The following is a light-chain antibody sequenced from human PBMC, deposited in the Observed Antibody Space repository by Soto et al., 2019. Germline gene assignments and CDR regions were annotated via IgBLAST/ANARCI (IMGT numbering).Light chain of an antibody. Sequence: QSVLTQPPSASGSPGQSVTISCTGTKSDIGVYDFVSWYQHHPGKAPRLIIYEVVQRPSGVPDRFSGSKSGNTASLTVSGLQAADEADYFCKSYDSRPIFGGGTEVTVL. CDR3: KSYDSRPI. J-gene: IGLJ2*01. V-gene: IGLV2-8*01. CDR2: EVV. CDR1: KSDIGVYDF.